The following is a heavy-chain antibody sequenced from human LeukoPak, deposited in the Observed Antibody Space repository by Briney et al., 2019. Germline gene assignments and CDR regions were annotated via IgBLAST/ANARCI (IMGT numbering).Heavy chain of an antibody. Sequence: SETLSLTCTVSGGSISSYYWSWIRQPPGKGLEWIGEINHSGSTNYNPSLKSLVTISVDTSKNQFSLKLSSVTAADTAVYYCARVRGYSYGYTRRGAYNWFDPWGQGTLVTVSS. J-gene: IGHJ5*02. CDR3: ARVRGYSYGYTRRGAYNWFDP. CDR2: INHSGST. D-gene: IGHD5-18*01. V-gene: IGHV4-34*01. CDR1: GGSISSYY.